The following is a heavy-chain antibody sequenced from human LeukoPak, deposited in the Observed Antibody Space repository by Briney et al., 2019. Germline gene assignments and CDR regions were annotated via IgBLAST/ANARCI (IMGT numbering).Heavy chain of an antibody. Sequence: PGGSLRPSCAASGFTFSSYGMHWIRQAPGKGREWVAVTWYDGSNKYYVDSVKGQFTISRDNSKNTLYLQMNSLRAEDTAVYYCARDHSNTWYGVDYWGQGTLVTVSS. J-gene: IGHJ4*02. D-gene: IGHD6-13*01. V-gene: IGHV3-33*01. CDR1: GFTFSSYG. CDR3: ARDHSNTWYGVDY. CDR2: TWYDGSNK.